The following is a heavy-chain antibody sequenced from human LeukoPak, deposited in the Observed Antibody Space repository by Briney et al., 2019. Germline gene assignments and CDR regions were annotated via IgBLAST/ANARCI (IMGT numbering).Heavy chain of an antibody. CDR3: ATDPPHGPIYGDLRFDI. Sequence: PGGSLRLSCAASGFTFSSYSMNWVRQAPGKGLEWVSSISSSSSYIYYADSVKGRFTISRDNAKNSLYLQMNSLRAEDTAVYYCATDPPHGPIYGDLRFDIWGQGTMVTVSS. V-gene: IGHV3-21*01. CDR2: ISSSSSYI. CDR1: GFTFSSYS. D-gene: IGHD4-17*01. J-gene: IGHJ3*02.